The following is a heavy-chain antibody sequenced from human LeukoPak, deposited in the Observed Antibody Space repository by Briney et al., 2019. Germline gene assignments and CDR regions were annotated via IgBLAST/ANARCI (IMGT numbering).Heavy chain of an antibody. J-gene: IGHJ1*01. CDR3: ARGGPRSSSWYSIKH. D-gene: IGHD6-13*01. Sequence: PSETLSLTCTVSGGSISSYYWSWIRQPPGKGLEWIGYIYYSGSTNYNPSLKSRVTISVDTSKNQFSLKLSSVTAADTAVYYCARGGPRSSSWYSIKHWGQGTLVTVSS. V-gene: IGHV4-59*01. CDR1: GGSISSYY. CDR2: IYYSGST.